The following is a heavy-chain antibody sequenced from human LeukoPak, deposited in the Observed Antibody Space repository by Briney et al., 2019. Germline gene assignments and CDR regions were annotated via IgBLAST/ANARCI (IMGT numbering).Heavy chain of an antibody. Sequence: PGGSLRLSCAASGFTFSSYSMNWVRQAPGKGLEWVSSISSSSSYIYYADSVKGRFTISRDNAKNSLYLQMNSLRAEDTAVYYCAKDHVPSSSWYGESNDAFDIWGQGTMVTVSS. V-gene: IGHV3-21*04. D-gene: IGHD6-13*01. CDR2: ISSSSSYI. J-gene: IGHJ3*02. CDR1: GFTFSSYS. CDR3: AKDHVPSSSWYGESNDAFDI.